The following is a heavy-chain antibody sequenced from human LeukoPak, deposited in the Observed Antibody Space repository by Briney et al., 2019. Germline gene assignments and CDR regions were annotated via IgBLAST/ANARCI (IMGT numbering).Heavy chain of an antibody. V-gene: IGHV3-23*01. CDR1: GFTFSNFP. J-gene: IGHJ4*02. CDR3: AKDRGTMVRGVLTMKYYFDY. D-gene: IGHD3-10*01. Sequence: GGSLRLSCAASGFTFSNFPMIWVRQAPGKGLEWVSAISGSGGSTYYADSVKGRFTISRDNSKNTLYLQMNSLRAEDTAVYYCAKDRGTMVRGVLTMKYYFDYWGQGTLVTVSS. CDR2: ISGSGGST.